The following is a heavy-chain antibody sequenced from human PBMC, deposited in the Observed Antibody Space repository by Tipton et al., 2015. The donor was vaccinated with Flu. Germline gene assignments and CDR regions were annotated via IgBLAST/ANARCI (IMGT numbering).Heavy chain of an antibody. CDR3: ARAIAAAGSY. CDR1: GFTFSNYW. V-gene: IGHV3-7*04. CDR2: INQDGSAK. Sequence: SLRLSCAASGFTFSNYWMTWVRQAPGKGLEWVANINQDGSAKYYVDSVKGRLTISRDNAKNSVYLQMNSLRAEDTAVYYCARAIAAAGSYWGQGTLVTVSS. J-gene: IGHJ4*02. D-gene: IGHD6-13*01.